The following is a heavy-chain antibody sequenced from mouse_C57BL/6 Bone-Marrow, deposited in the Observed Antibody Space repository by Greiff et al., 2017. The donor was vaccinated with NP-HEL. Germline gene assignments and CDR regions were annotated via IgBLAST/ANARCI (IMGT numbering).Heavy chain of an antibody. CDR3: ERPDYGSGYAC. J-gene: IGHJ3*01. V-gene: IGHV1-80*01. CDR2: IYPGDGDT. D-gene: IGHD1-1*01. CDR1: GYAFSSYW. Sequence: QVQLQQSGAELVKPGASVKISCKASGYAFSSYWMNWVKQRPGKGLEWIGQIYPGDGDTNYNGKFKGKATLTADKSSSTAYMQLSSLTSEDSAVYFCERPDYGSGYACWGHGTLVTVAA.